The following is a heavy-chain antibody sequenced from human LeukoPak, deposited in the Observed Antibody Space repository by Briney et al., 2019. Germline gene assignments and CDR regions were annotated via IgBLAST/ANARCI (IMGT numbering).Heavy chain of an antibody. CDR1: GFTFSSYS. V-gene: IGHV3-48*04. CDR3: ARDRRPEYYYDSTGAAPAFDI. CDR2: ISSSSSTI. J-gene: IGHJ3*02. Sequence: SGGSLRLSCAASGFTFSSYSMNWVRQAPGKGLEWVSYISSSSSTIYYADSVKGRFTISRGNAKNSLYLQMNSLRAEDTAVYYCARDRRPEYYYDSTGAAPAFDIWGQGTMVTVSS. D-gene: IGHD3-22*01.